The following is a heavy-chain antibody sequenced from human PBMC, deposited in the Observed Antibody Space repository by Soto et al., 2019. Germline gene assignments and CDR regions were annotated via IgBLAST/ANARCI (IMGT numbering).Heavy chain of an antibody. CDR1: GGSISSSSYY. V-gene: IGHV4-39*01. Sequence: SETLSLTCTVSGGSISSSSYYWGWIRQPPGKGLEWIGSIYYSGSTYYNPSLKSRVTISVDTSKNQFSLKLSSVTAADTAVYYCAGTLVRFLEWLPYFDYWGQGTLVTVSS. CDR3: AGTLVRFLEWLPYFDY. D-gene: IGHD3-3*01. J-gene: IGHJ4*02. CDR2: IYYSGST.